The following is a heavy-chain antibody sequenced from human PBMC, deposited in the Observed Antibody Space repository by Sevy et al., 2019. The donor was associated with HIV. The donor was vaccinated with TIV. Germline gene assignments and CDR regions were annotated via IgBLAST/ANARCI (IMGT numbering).Heavy chain of an antibody. D-gene: IGHD6-19*01. J-gene: IGHJ4*02. CDR3: ASQPGYRSTYYGFSLSRTFDS. CDR1: GVSITSNNYY. Sequence: SETLSLTCSVSGVSITSNNYYWGWIRQPPGKGLEWIGSIYHSGNTYYNPSLKSPVTVSVDTSRIHLSLKVNSVAASDTGVYFCASQPGYRSTYYGFSLSRTFDSWGPGTLVTVSS. CDR2: IYHSGNT. V-gene: IGHV4-39*01.